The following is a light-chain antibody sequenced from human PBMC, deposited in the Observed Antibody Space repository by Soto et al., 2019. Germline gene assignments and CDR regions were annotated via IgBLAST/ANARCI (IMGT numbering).Light chain of an antibody. CDR1: SSDFGGYNR. CDR2: EVT. J-gene: IGLJ3*02. Sequence: QSALTQPRSVSGSPGQSVTISCTGSSSDFGGYNRVSWYQQHPGKAPKLMIFEVTKRPSGVPDRFSGSKSGNTASLTVSGLQAEDEADYYCSSYAGSNNWGVFGGGTKLTVL. CDR3: SSYAGSNNWGV. V-gene: IGLV2-8*01.